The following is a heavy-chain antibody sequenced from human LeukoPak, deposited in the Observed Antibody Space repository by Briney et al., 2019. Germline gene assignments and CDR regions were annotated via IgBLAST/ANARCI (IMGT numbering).Heavy chain of an antibody. CDR3: TTGRGSLYGMDV. Sequence: GGSLRLSCAASGFTFSSYGMHWVRQAPGKGLEWVAVISYDGSNKYYADSVKGRFTISRDNSKNTLYLQMNSLRAEDTAVYYCTTGRGSLYGMDVWGQGTTVTVSS. CDR2: ISYDGSNK. D-gene: IGHD1-14*01. J-gene: IGHJ6*02. CDR1: GFTFSSYG. V-gene: IGHV3-30*03.